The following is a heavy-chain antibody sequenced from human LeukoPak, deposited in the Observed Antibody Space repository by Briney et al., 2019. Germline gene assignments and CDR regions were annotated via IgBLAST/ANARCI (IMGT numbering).Heavy chain of an antibody. CDR1: EFTFSNFW. V-gene: IGHV3-7*01. J-gene: IGHJ3*02. Sequence: GGSLRLSCAASEFTFSNFWMSWVRQVPGKGLEWVANTNRDGSEKYYVVSVKGRVTISRDNAMNFLYLQLNSLRVDDTAVYYCARDSGSCRGCAFDIRGQGTVVTVSS. CDR3: ARDSGSCRGCAFDI. D-gene: IGHD1-26*01. CDR2: TNRDGSEK.